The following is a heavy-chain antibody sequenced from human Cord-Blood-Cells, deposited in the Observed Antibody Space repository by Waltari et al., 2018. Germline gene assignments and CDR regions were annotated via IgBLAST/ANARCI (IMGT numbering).Heavy chain of an antibody. CDR3: ARYGDYSWGAFDI. Sequence: QVQLQQWGAGLLKPSETLSLTCAVYGGSFSGYYWSWIRQPPGKGLEWIGEINHSGSTNYNPSLKSRVTISVDTSKNQVSLKLSSVTAADTAVYYCARYGDYSWGAFDIWGQGTMVTVSS. V-gene: IGHV4-34*01. D-gene: IGHD4-17*01. J-gene: IGHJ3*02. CDR2: INHSGST. CDR1: GGSFSGYY.